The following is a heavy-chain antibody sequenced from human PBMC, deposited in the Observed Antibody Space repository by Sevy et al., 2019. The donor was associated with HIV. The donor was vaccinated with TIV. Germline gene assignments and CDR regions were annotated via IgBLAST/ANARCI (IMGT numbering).Heavy chain of an antibody. Sequence: ASVKVSCKASGYTFTSYGISWVRQAPGQGLEWMGWISAYNGNTNKEQKLQGRVTMTTDTSTSTAYMGLRSLRSDETAVYYCARERAEDMVVVPAAIQLDYWGQGTLVTVSS. J-gene: IGHJ4*02. CDR3: ARERAEDMVVVPAAIQLDY. D-gene: IGHD2-2*02. V-gene: IGHV1-18*01. CDR2: ISAYNGNT. CDR1: GYTFTSYG.